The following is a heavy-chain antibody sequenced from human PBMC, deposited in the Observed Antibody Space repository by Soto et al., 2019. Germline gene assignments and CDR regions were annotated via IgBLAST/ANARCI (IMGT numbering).Heavy chain of an antibody. D-gene: IGHD3-22*01. CDR2: IFHGGST. V-gene: IGHV4-34*12. Sequence: SETLSLTCAVYGGSFSGYYWSWIRQPPGKGLEWIGQIFHGGSTNYSPSLKSRVTISVDTSKNLFSLELSPVTAADTAVYYCARPHYDSNTFYSYFDYWGQGTMVTVYS. CDR3: ARPHYDSNTFYSYFDY. CDR1: GGSFSGYY. J-gene: IGHJ4*02.